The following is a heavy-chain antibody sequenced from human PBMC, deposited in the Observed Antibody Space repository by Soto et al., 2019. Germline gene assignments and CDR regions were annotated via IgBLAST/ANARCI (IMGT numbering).Heavy chain of an antibody. CDR3: ARDRLMATAGTARHYFGLDV. Sequence: SETLSLTCTVSGGSIRSGGYYWSWVRQSPRKGLEWIGNIYYSGNTYCNPSLKSRLTISVDTSKHQYALNLSSVTAADTAVYYYARDRLMATAGTARHYFGLDVWGQGTTVTVSS. V-gene: IGHV4-31*03. D-gene: IGHD5-18*01. J-gene: IGHJ6*02. CDR2: IYYSGNT. CDR1: GGSIRSGGYY.